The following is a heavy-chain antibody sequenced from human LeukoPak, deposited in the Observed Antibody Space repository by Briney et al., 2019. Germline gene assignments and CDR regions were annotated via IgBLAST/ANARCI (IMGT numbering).Heavy chain of an antibody. J-gene: IGHJ6*02. CDR2: IIPIFGTA. Sequence: GASVKVSCKASGGTFSSYAISWVRQAPGQGLEWMGGIIPIFGTANYAQKFQGRVTITADESTSTAYMELSSLRFEDTAVYYCARAKSPDDSSGYWDYYYYGMDVWGQGTTVTVSS. CDR1: GGTFSSYA. CDR3: ARAKSPDDSSGYWDYYYYGMDV. D-gene: IGHD3-22*01. V-gene: IGHV1-69*01.